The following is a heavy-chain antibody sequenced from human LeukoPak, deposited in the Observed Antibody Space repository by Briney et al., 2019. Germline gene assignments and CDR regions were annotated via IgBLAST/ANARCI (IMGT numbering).Heavy chain of an antibody. D-gene: IGHD3-3*01. CDR1: GFTFSSYA. J-gene: IGHJ3*02. CDR3: ARDRDDFWSGYFPADAFDI. CDR2: ISYDGSNK. Sequence: PGGSLRLSCAASGFTFSSYAVHWVRQAPGKGLEWVAVISYDGSNKYYADSVKGRFTISRDNSKNTLYLQMNSLRAEDTAVYYCARDRDDFWSGYFPADAFDIWGQGTMVTVSS. V-gene: IGHV3-30-3*01.